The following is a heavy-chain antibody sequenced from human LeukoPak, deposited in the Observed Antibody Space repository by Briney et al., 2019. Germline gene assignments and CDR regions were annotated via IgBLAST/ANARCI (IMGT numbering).Heavy chain of an antibody. Sequence: ASVKVSCKASGYTFKNYDINWVRQATGQGLEWMGWMNPNSGNTGFAQKFQDRVSMTRDTSINTAYMELTSLRSGATAVSSCARANPAGLLGYIFDHWGQGTVVTVYS. V-gene: IGHV1-8*02. J-gene: IGHJ1*01. CDR1: GYTFKNYD. CDR2: MNPNSGNT. CDR3: ARANPAGLLGYIFDH. D-gene: IGHD5-24*01.